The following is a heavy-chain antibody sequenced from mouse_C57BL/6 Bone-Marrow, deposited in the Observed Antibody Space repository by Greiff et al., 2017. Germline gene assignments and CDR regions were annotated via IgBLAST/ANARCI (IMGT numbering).Heavy chain of an antibody. Sequence: EVQLQQSGPELVKPGASVKISCKASGYTFTDYYMNWVKQSHGKSLEWIGDINPNNGGTRYNQTLMGTATLTVDQSSSTAYMELRSLTSEDSAVYDCARSIYYGNYFFADWGQGTLVTVSA. V-gene: IGHV1-26*01. CDR1: GYTFTDYY. CDR3: ARSIYYGNYFFAD. D-gene: IGHD2-1*01. J-gene: IGHJ3*01. CDR2: INPNNGGT.